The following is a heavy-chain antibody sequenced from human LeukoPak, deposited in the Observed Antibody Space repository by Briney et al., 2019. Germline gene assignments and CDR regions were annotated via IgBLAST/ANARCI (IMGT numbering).Heavy chain of an antibody. CDR2: ISAYNGNT. Sequence: ASVKVSCKASGYTFTSYGISWVRQAPGQGLEWMGWISAYNGNTNYAQKLQGRVTMTTGTSTSTAYMELRSLRSDDTAVYYCARDTDIVVVPAAPGYWGQGTLVTVSP. J-gene: IGHJ4*02. D-gene: IGHD2-2*01. CDR3: ARDTDIVVVPAAPGY. CDR1: GYTFTSYG. V-gene: IGHV1-18*01.